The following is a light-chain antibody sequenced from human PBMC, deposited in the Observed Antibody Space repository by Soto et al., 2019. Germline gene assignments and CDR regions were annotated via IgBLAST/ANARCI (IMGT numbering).Light chain of an antibody. Sequence: EIVLTQSPGTLSLSPGETATLSCRASQSLTSSYLAWYQQRPGQAPSLLIYGVSSRATGIPDRFSGSGSGTDFTLTITRLEPEDFAVYYCQQYGSSPPLTFGGGTKVDIK. J-gene: IGKJ4*01. V-gene: IGKV3-20*01. CDR3: QQYGSSPPLT. CDR2: GVS. CDR1: QSLTSSY.